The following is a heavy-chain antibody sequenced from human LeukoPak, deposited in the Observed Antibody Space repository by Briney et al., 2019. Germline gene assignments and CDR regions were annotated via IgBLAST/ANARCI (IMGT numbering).Heavy chain of an antibody. J-gene: IGHJ6*02. Sequence: GGSLRLSCAASGFTFSSYSMNWVRQAPGKGLEWVSSISSSSSYIYYADSVKGRFTIPRDNAKNSLYLQMNSLRAEDTAVYYCARDGGSTIFGVVIINPYYYYGMDVWGQGTTVTVSS. CDR3: ARDGGSTIFGVVIINPYYYYGMDV. V-gene: IGHV3-21*01. CDR2: ISSSSSYI. CDR1: GFTFSSYS. D-gene: IGHD3-3*01.